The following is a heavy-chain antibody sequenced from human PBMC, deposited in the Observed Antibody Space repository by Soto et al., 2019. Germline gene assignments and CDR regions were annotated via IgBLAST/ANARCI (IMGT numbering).Heavy chain of an antibody. CDR3: ASWGAASGPFTWELPDH. CDR2: IAPFSGDV. Sequence: QMQLVQSGAEVTKTGSSVTVSCQALGNTFSYRYLHWVRQAPGQALEWMGWIAPFSGDVHYAQKFPERVTLTRDRSINTAYMRMSSLRSEDTAIYFCASWGAASGPFTWELPDHWGQGTLVTVSS. V-gene: IGHV1-45*02. J-gene: IGHJ4*02. D-gene: IGHD1-26*01. CDR1: GNTFSYRY.